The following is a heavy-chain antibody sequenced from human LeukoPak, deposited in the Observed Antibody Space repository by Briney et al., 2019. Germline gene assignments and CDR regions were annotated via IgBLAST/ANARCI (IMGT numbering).Heavy chain of an antibody. D-gene: IGHD5-18*01. V-gene: IGHV3-30*02. Sequence: GGSLRLSCAASGFIFSSYGMHWVREAPGKGLEWVTFIRFDGSNTYYSDSVKGRFTISRDNSKNTLYLQMNSLRVEDTAVYYCAQGHSHTAMYFWGQGTLVTVSS. CDR3: AQGHSHTAMYF. J-gene: IGHJ4*02. CDR1: GFIFSSYG. CDR2: IRFDGSNT.